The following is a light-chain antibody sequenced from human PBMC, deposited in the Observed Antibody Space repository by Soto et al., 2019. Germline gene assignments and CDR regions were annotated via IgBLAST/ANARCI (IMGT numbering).Light chain of an antibody. CDR1: SGHSSYA. CDR3: QTWGTGIAV. CDR2: LNSDGSH. Sequence: QLVLTQSPSASASLGASVKLTCTLSSGHSSYAIAWHQQQPEKGPRYLMKLNSDGSHSKGDGIPDRFSGSSSGAERYLTSSRLESEDEADYYCQTWGTGIAVFGGGTQLTVL. J-gene: IGLJ7*01. V-gene: IGLV4-69*01.